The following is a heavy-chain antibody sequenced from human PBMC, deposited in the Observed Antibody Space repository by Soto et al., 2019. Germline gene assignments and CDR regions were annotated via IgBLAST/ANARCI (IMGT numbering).Heavy chain of an antibody. CDR1: GGSISSGDYY. CDR3: ARETMTTVTTSDAFDI. Sequence: QVQLQESGPGLVKPSQTLSLTCTVSGGSISSGDYYWSWIRQPPGKGLEWIGYIYYSGSTYYNPSLKSRVTLSVDTSKNQFSLKLSSVTAADTAVYYCARETMTTVTTSDAFDIWGQGTMVTVSS. D-gene: IGHD4-17*01. J-gene: IGHJ3*02. CDR2: IYYSGST. V-gene: IGHV4-30-4*01.